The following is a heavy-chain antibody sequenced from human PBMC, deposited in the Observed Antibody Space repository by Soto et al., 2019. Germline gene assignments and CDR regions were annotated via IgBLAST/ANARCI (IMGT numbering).Heavy chain of an antibody. CDR3: ARGVVVPAATDYYGMDV. Sequence: SVKVSCKASGGTFSSYTTSWVRQAPGQGLEWMGRIIPILGIANYAQKFQGRVTITADKSTSTAYMELSSLRSEDTAVYYCARGVVVPAATDYYGMDVWGQGTTVTVSS. CDR2: IIPILGIA. V-gene: IGHV1-69*02. CDR1: GGTFSSYT. J-gene: IGHJ6*02. D-gene: IGHD2-2*01.